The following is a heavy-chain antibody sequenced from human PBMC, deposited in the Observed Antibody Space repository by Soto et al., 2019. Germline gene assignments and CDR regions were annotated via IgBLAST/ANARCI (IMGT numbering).Heavy chain of an antibody. J-gene: IGHJ5*02. Sequence: ASVKVSCKASGYTFTSYGISWVRQAPGQGLEWMGWISAYNGNTNYAQKLQGRVTMTTDTSTSTAYMELRSLRSDDTAVYYCARDAVVVVVAARRSGLWFDPWGQGTLVTVSS. CDR1: GYTFTSYG. CDR3: ARDAVVVVVAARRSGLWFDP. V-gene: IGHV1-18*01. CDR2: ISAYNGNT. D-gene: IGHD2-15*01.